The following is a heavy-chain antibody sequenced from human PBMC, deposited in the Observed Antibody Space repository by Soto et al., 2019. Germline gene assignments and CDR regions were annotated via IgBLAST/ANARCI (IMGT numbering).Heavy chain of an antibody. V-gene: IGHV3-66*04. CDR1: GFTVSSNY. D-gene: IGHD5-12*01. Sequence: EVQLVESGGGLVQPGGSLRLSCAASGFTVSSNYMSWVRQAPGKGLEWVSTFYSGGSIYYTDSVKGRFIISRDNYKNTLYLQMNSLRAEDTALYYCARPPASGRWLDYWGQGTLVTVSS. CDR2: FYSGGSI. CDR3: ARPPASGRWLDY. J-gene: IGHJ4*02.